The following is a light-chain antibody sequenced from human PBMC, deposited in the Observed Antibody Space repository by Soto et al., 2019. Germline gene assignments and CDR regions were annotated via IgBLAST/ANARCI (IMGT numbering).Light chain of an antibody. Sequence: QSVLTQPASVSGSPGQSITIACTGTNTDVGGYNYVSWYQQHPMKAPKLIIYEVTKRPSGVSARFSGSKSANTASLTVSGLQAEDEADYYCNSYTSTITYVFGTGTKVTVL. J-gene: IGLJ1*01. CDR2: EVT. CDR1: NTDVGGYNY. V-gene: IGLV2-14*01. CDR3: NSYTSTITYV.